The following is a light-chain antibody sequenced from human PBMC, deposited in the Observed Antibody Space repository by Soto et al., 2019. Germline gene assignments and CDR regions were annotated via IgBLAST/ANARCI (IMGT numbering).Light chain of an antibody. CDR3: QQYDNHPLT. J-gene: IGKJ4*01. CDR1: SDIKNY. V-gene: IGKV1-33*01. Sequence: IRMTQSPYCLSASVSDRVTITSQASSDIKNYLDWYQQKPGKAPKLLIYDASDFETGVPSRFSGSGSGTDFTFTINSLQPEDIATYYCQQYDNHPLTFGGGTKVDIK. CDR2: DAS.